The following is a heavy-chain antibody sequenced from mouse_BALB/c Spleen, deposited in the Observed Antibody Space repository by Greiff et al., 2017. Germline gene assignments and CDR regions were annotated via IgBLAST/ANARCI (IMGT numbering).Heavy chain of an antibody. D-gene: IGHD1-1*01. CDR1: GYTFTSYY. CDR3: ARRGYGSSYGYYYAMDY. CDR2: INPSTGYT. V-gene: IGHV1S26*01. J-gene: IGHJ4*01. Sequence: VQLQQSGPELVKPGASVRISCKASGYTFTSYYIHWVKQRPGQGLEWIGYINPSTGYTEYNQKFKDKATLTADKSSSTAYMQLSSLTSEDSAVYYCARRGYGSSYGYYYAMDYWGQGTSVTVSS.